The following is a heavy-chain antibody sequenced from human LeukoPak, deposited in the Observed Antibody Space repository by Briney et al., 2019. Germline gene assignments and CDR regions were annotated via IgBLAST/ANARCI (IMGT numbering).Heavy chain of an antibody. J-gene: IGHJ5*02. CDR2: ISWDSGSI. Sequence: QSGRSLRLSCAASGFTFDDYAIHWVRQAPGKGLEWVSGISWDSGSIGYADSVKGRFTISRDNAKNPLYLQMNSLRAEDTALYYCAKPGRRYCSSTSCYDLRFDPWGQGTLVTVSS. CDR1: GFTFDDYA. CDR3: AKPGRRYCSSTSCYDLRFDP. D-gene: IGHD2-2*01. V-gene: IGHV3-9*01.